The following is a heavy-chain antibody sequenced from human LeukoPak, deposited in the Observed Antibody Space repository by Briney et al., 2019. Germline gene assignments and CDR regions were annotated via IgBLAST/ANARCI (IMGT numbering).Heavy chain of an antibody. D-gene: IGHD1-1*01. CDR3: ARAPGGGKDY. Sequence: PSETLSLTCTVSGGSISSSGSYWAWIRQPPGKGLEWIANVYYNGDTYYNSSLRSRVTISADTSKKQFSLKLSSVTAADTAFYYCARAPGGGKDYWGQGALVTVSS. J-gene: IGHJ4*02. CDR1: GGSISSSGSY. CDR2: VYYNGDT. V-gene: IGHV4-39*07.